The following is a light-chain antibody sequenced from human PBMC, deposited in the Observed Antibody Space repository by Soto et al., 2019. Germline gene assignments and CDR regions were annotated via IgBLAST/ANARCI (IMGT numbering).Light chain of an antibody. Sequence: QSVLTQPPSVSGAPGQRVTISCTGSSSNIGAGYDVHWYQHLPGTAPKLLIYGNTNRPSGFPDRFSGSKSGTSASLAITGLQAEDEADYYCQSYDSSLSAVVFGGGTKLTVL. CDR1: SSNIGAGYD. CDR2: GNT. J-gene: IGLJ2*01. CDR3: QSYDSSLSAVV. V-gene: IGLV1-40*01.